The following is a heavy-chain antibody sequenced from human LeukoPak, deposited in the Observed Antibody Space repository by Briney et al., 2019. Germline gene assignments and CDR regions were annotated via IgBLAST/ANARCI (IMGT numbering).Heavy chain of an antibody. D-gene: IGHD4/OR15-4a*01. CDR3: ATNFRPRKDYYYYYGMDV. V-gene: IGHV4-59*01. J-gene: IGHJ6*02. CDR1: GGSISSYY. CDR2: IYYSGST. Sequence: SETLSLTCTVSGGSISSYYWSWIRQPPGKGLEWIGYIYYSGSTNYNPSLKSRVTISVDTSKNQFSLKLSSVTAADTAVYYCATNFRPRKDYYYYYGMDVWGQGTTVTVSS.